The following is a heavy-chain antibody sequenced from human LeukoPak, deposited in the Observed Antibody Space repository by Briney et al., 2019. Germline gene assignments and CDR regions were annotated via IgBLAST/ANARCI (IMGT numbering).Heavy chain of an antibody. CDR1: GGSLNNYY. V-gene: IGHV4-34*01. J-gene: IGHJ5*02. D-gene: IGHD1-26*01. CDR3: AKNGQSGFSLDP. CDR2: GNHNGGT. Sequence: SETLSLTCAVYGGSLNNYYWSRIRQSPGKGLEWLGEGNHNGGTKYNPSLKSRVTISADSSRNQFSLKLTSVTAADTAVYHCAKNGQSGFSLDPWGQGTLVTVSS.